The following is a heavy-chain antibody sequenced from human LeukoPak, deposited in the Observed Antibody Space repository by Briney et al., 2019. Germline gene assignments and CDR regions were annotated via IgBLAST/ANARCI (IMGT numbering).Heavy chain of an antibody. V-gene: IGHV4-30-4*01. D-gene: IGHD3-22*01. CDR3: ARDPVGYDSSGYYAFDY. CDR1: GGSISSGDYS. J-gene: IGHJ4*02. CDR2: IYYSGST. Sequence: KTSETLSLTCTVSGGSISSGDYSWSWIRQPPGKGLEWIGYIYYSGSTYYNPSLKSRVTISVDTSKNQFSLKLSSVTAADTAVYYCARDPVGYDSSGYYAFDYWGQGTLVTVSS.